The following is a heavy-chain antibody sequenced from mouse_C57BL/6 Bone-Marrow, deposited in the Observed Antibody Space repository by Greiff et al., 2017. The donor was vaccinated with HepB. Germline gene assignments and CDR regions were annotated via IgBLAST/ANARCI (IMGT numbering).Heavy chain of an antibody. CDR3: ARATIMIETWFAY. D-gene: IGHD2-4*01. Sequence: VQLQESGAELVKPGASVKMSCKASGYTFTSYWITWVKQRPGQGLEWIGDIYPGSGSTNYNEKFKSKATLTVDTSSSTAYMQLSSLTSEDSAVYYCARATIMIETWFAYWGQGTLVTVSA. V-gene: IGHV1-55*01. CDR1: GYTFTSYW. J-gene: IGHJ3*01. CDR2: IYPGSGST.